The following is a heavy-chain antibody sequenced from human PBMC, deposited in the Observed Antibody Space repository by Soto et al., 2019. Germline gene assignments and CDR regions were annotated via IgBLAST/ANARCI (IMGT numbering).Heavy chain of an antibody. CDR1: GFTFSSYE. Sequence: GGSLRLSCAASGFTFSSYEVNWVRQAPGKGLEWLSYMSGSGSTIYYADSVKGRFTISRDNSKNTVFLHLADLRAEDTALYSCATGWTPLTTRYYGLDVWGQGTTVTVSS. D-gene: IGHD1-1*01. CDR3: ATGWTPLTTRYYGLDV. J-gene: IGHJ6*02. V-gene: IGHV3-48*03. CDR2: MSGSGSTI.